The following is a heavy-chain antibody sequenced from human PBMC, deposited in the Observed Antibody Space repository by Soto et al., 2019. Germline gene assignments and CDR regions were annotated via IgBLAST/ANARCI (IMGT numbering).Heavy chain of an antibody. J-gene: IGHJ6*02. CDR1: GFTFSNAW. CDR3: TTERSERVYYYGMDV. CDR2: IKSKTDGGTT. V-gene: IGHV3-15*01. Sequence: EVQLVESGGGLVKPGGSLRLSCAASGFTFSNAWMSWVRQAPGKGLEWVGRIKSKTDGGTTDYAAPVKGRFTISRDDSKNTLYLQMNSLKTEDTAVYYCTTERSERVYYYGMDVWGQGTTVTVSS. D-gene: IGHD6-25*01.